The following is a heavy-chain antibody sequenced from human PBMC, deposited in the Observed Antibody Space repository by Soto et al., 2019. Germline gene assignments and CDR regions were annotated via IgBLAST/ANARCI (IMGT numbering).Heavy chain of an antibody. Sequence: QLQLQESGPGLVKPSETLSLTCTVSGGSISNGSYHWGWIRQPPGKGLEWIGSIYYSGNTYYNPSLKSRVTISVDMSKNQLSLKVSSVTAADTAVYHCARHAYLCTCGSCYSRWFDPWGQGTLVTVSS. CDR3: ARHAYLCTCGSCYSRWFDP. V-gene: IGHV4-39*01. CDR1: GGSISNGSYH. CDR2: IYYSGNT. D-gene: IGHD2-15*01. J-gene: IGHJ5*02.